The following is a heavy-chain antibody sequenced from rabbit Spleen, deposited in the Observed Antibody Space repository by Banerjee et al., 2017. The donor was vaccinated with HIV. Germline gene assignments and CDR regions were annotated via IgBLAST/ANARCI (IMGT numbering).Heavy chain of an antibody. D-gene: IGHD8-1*01. V-gene: IGHV1S40*01. CDR1: GVSFSSNYY. CDR3: ARDSGSSFSSYGMDL. Sequence: QSLEESGGDLVKPGASLTLTCTASGVSFSSNYYMCWVRQAPGQGLEWIACIDSGSSGFTYFASWAKGRFTISKTSSTTVTLQMTSLTAADTATYFCARDSGSSFSSYGMDLWGPGTLVTVS. J-gene: IGHJ6*01. CDR2: IDSGSSGFT.